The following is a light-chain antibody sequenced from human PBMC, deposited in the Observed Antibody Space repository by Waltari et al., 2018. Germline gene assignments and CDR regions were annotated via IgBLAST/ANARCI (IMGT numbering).Light chain of an antibody. CDR2: AAS. CDR3: QQSYSFTRT. V-gene: IGKV1-39*01. J-gene: IGKJ1*01. Sequence: DIKMPQSPSSRPASEGDRVTIPCRASQTISRYLNWYQQKPGKAPNLLIYAASSMQSGVPSRFSGSGSGRDFTLIITSLQPEDFATYYCQQSYSFTRTFGQGTKVEIK. CDR1: QTISRY.